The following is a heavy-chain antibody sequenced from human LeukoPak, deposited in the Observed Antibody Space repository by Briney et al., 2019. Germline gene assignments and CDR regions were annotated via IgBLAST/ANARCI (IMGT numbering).Heavy chain of an antibody. CDR3: ARAQYYYDSSGQGGSFDY. D-gene: IGHD3-22*01. J-gene: IGHJ4*02. Sequence: GSLRLSCAASGFTFSIYGMNWIRQPPGKGLEWIGEINHSGSTNYNPSLKSRVTISVDTSKNQFSLKLSSVTAADTAVYYCARAQYYYDSSGQGGSFDYWGQGTLVAVSS. V-gene: IGHV4-34*01. CDR1: GFTFSIYG. CDR2: INHSGST.